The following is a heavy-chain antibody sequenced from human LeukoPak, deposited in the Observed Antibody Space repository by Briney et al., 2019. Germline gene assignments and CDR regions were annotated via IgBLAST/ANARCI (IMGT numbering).Heavy chain of an antibody. Sequence: GGSLRLSCAASGFTFSSYAMSWVRQPPGKGLEWGSAISGSGGTTYSADSVKGRFTISRDNSKNTLYLQMNSLRAQDTAVYYCAKGDGYSYGFCKDYWGQGTLVTVSS. D-gene: IGHD5-18*01. J-gene: IGHJ4*02. CDR2: ISGSGGTT. CDR3: AKGDGYSYGFCKDY. CDR1: GFTFSSYA. V-gene: IGHV3-23*01.